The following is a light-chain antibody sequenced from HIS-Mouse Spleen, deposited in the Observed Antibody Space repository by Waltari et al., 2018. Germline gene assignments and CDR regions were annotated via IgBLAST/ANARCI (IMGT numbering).Light chain of an antibody. CDR2: SNN. Sequence: QSVLTQPPSASGTPWQRVTISCSGSSSNIGSNTVNWYQQLPGTAPKLLIYSNNPRPSGVPDRFSGSKSGTSASLAISGLQSEDEADYYCAAWDDSLNGPVFGGGTKLTVL. CDR1: SSNIGSNT. J-gene: IGLJ3*02. V-gene: IGLV1-44*01. CDR3: AAWDDSLNGPV.